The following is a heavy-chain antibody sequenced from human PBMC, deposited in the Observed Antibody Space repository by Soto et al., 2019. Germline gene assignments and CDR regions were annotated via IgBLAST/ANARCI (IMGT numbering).Heavy chain of an antibody. V-gene: IGHV3-33*01. CDR1: GFTFSSYG. D-gene: IGHD2-8*01. CDR3: ARDHVLMVYATNSLDY. Sequence: PGGSLRLSCAASGFTFSSYGMHWVRQAPGKGLEWVAVIWYDGSNKYYADSVKGRFTISRDNSKNTLYLQMNSLRAEDTAVYYCARDHVLMVYATNSLDYWGQGTLVTVSS. J-gene: IGHJ4*02. CDR2: IWYDGSNK.